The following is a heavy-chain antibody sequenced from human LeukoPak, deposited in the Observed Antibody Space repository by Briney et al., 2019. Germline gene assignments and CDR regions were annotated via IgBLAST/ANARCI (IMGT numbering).Heavy chain of an antibody. CDR3: TREGYCSSTSCYGGSDYFDY. V-gene: IGHV1-2*02. J-gene: IGHJ4*02. CDR1: GGTFSSYA. Sequence: ASVKVSCKASGGTFSSYAISWVRQAPGQGLEWMGWINPNSGGTNYAQKFQGRVTMTRDTSISTAYMELSRLRSDDTAVYYCTREGYCSSTSCYGGSDYFDYWGQGTLVTVSS. D-gene: IGHD2-2*01. CDR2: INPNSGGT.